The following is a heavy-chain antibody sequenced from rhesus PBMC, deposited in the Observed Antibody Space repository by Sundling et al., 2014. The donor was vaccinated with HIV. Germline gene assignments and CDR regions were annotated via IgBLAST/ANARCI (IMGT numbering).Heavy chain of an antibody. J-gene: IGHJ4*01. CDR1: GFIFSDSA. CDR2: ISSGDTT. CDR3: VNTLSQRAGSY. V-gene: IGHV3-103*01. Sequence: EVQLVESGGGLAKPGGSLRLSCTASGFIFSDSAMHWVRQPPGKGLEWVSGISSGDTTYYPDSLRGRFTISRDNSKNTVSLQMNSLRPEDTAIYYCVNTLSQRAGSYWGQGVLVTVSS. D-gene: IGHD1-38*01.